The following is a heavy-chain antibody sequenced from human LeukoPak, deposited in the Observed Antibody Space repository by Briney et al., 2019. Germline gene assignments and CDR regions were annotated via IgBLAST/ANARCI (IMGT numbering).Heavy chain of an antibody. CDR3: AKGLGDTAMAIDY. J-gene: IGHJ4*02. Sequence: GGSLRLSCAASGFTFSSYGMHWVRQAPGKGLEWVAVISYVGSKKYYADSVKGRFTISRDNSKNTLYLQMNSLRAEDTAVYYCAKGLGDTAMAIDYWGQGTLVTVSS. CDR2: ISYVGSKK. D-gene: IGHD5-18*01. CDR1: GFTFSSYG. V-gene: IGHV3-30*18.